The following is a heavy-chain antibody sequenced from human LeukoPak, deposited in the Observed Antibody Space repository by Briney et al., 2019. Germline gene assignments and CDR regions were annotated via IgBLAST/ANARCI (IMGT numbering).Heavy chain of an antibody. V-gene: IGHV3-74*01. CDR1: GFTFSRYY. J-gene: IGHJ4*02. Sequence: PGGPLRLSCAASGFTFSRYYMHWVRQAPGKGLVWVSRINSDGSGTTYADSVKGRFTVSRDNAKNTLYLQMNSLRVEDTAMYYCTRVFAGDEYSSSGYWGQGTLVTVSS. CDR3: TRVFAGDEYSSSGY. CDR2: INSDGSGT. D-gene: IGHD6-13*01.